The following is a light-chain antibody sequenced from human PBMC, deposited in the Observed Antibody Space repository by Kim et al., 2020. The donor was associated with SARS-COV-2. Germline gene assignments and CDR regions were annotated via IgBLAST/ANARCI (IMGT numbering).Light chain of an antibody. CDR2: EVS. CDR1: SSDVGSYNL. Sequence: QSALTQPASVSGSPGQSITISCTGTSSDVGSYNLVSWYQQHPGKAPKLMIYEVSKRPSGVSNRFSGSKSGNTASLTISGLQAEDAADYYCCSYASSSTFVFGTGTKVTVL. V-gene: IGLV2-23*02. CDR3: CSYASSSTFV. J-gene: IGLJ1*01.